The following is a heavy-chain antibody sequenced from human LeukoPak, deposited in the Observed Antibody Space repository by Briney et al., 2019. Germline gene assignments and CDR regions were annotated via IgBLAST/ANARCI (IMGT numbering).Heavy chain of an antibody. CDR1: GFTFSSYS. J-gene: IGHJ3*02. V-gene: IGHV3-48*01. D-gene: IGHD3-3*01. CDR2: ISSSSSTI. Sequence: PGGSLRLSCAASGFTFSSYSMNWVRQAPGKGLEWVSYISSSSSTIYYADSVKGRLTISRDNAKNSLYLQMNSLRAEDTAVYYCARTHYDFWSGYFDAFDIWGQGTMVTVSS. CDR3: ARTHYDFWSGYFDAFDI.